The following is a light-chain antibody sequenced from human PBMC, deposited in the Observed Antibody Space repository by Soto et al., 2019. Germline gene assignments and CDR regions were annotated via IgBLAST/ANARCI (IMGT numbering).Light chain of an antibody. CDR2: ADS. Sequence: SYELTQPPSVSVAPGQTATVTCGADNIGTKSVHWYQKKPGQAPLLVVLADSDRPPGIPARFSAFNSGNTATLTINMVEDGDEADYCCHVWDISAEQVVFGGGTKLTVL. CDR1: NIGTKS. J-gene: IGLJ2*01. CDR3: HVWDISAEQVV. V-gene: IGLV3-21*02.